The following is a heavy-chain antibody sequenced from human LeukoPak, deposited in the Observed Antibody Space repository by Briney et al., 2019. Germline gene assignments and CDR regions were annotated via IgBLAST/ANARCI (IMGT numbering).Heavy chain of an antibody. CDR2: ISSSGSTI. V-gene: IGHV3-11*04. CDR3: ASGEDYYDSSGYYYYYYYMDV. Sequence: TGGSLRLSCAASGFTFSSYAMSWIRQAPGKGLEWVSYISSSGSTIYYADSVKGRFTISRDNAKNSLYLQMNSLRAEDTAVYYCASGEDYYDSSGYYYYYYYMDVWGKGTTVTVSS. CDR1: GFTFSSYA. J-gene: IGHJ6*03. D-gene: IGHD3-22*01.